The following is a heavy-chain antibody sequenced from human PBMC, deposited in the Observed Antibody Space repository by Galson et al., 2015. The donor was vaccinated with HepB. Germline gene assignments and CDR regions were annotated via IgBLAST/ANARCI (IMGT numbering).Heavy chain of an antibody. J-gene: IGHJ3*02. V-gene: IGHV1-46*04. D-gene: IGHD3-3*01. CDR2: INPSGGST. Sequence: SVKVSCKASGYTFTSYYMHWVRQAPGQGLEWMGIINPSGGSTSYAQKLQGRVAMTRDTSTSTVYMELSSLRSEDTAVYYCARIQVTRDFWSGYFAFDIWGQGTMVTVSS. CDR1: GYTFTSYY. CDR3: ARIQVTRDFWSGYFAFDI.